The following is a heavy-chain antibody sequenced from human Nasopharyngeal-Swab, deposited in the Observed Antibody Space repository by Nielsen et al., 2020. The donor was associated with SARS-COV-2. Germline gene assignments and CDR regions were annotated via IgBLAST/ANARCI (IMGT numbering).Heavy chain of an antibody. J-gene: IGHJ6*02. Sequence: SETLSLTCTVSGGSISGYYWSWIRQHPGKGLEWIGYIYYSGSTYYNPSLKSRVTISVDTSKNQFSLKLSSVTAADTAVYYCARDGYGSGGMDVWGQGTTVTVSS. CDR3: ARDGYGSGGMDV. CDR1: GGSISGYY. CDR2: IYYSGST. D-gene: IGHD3-10*01. V-gene: IGHV4-31*03.